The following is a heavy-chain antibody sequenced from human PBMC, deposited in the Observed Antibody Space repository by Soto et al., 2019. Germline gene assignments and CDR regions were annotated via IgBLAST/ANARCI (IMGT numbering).Heavy chain of an antibody. V-gene: IGHV4-61*01. CDR3: ARERLWLRYYFDY. D-gene: IGHD5-18*01. J-gene: IGHJ4*02. CDR2: IYYSGST. Sequence: PSETLSLTCTVSGGSVSSGSYYWSWIRQPPGKGLEWIGYIYYSGSTNYNPSLKSRVTISVDTSKNQFSLKLSSVTAADTAVYYCARERLWLRYYFDYWGQGTLVPVYS. CDR1: GGSVSSGSYY.